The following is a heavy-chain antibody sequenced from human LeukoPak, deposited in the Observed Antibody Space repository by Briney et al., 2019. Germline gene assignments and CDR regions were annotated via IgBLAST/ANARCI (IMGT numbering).Heavy chain of an antibody. CDR3: ARSFYGSGYNWFDP. Sequence: SETLSLTCTVSGGSISSYYWSWIRQPARKGLEWIGRIYTSGSTNYNPSLKSRVTMSVDTSKNQFSLKLSSVTAADTAVYYCARSFYGSGYNWFDPWGQGTLVTVSS. D-gene: IGHD3-10*01. CDR2: IYTSGST. CDR1: GGSISSYY. J-gene: IGHJ5*02. V-gene: IGHV4-4*07.